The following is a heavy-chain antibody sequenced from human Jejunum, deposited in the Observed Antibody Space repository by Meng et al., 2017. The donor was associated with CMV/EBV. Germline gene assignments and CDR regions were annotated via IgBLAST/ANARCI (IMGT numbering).Heavy chain of an antibody. CDR3: ARGSIFVSFDS. J-gene: IGHJ4*02. Sequence: DSAPGSVKPSKTLSLACSVSGGSIGSGDYYWSWIRQPPGKGLEWIGYIHDTGSTYYNPSLKSRVDISLGTSRNHFSLTLSSVTAEDTAVYFCARGSIFVSFDSWGQGTLVTVSS. D-gene: IGHD3-3*01. CDR2: IHDTGST. V-gene: IGHV4-30-4*08. CDR1: GGSIGSGDYY.